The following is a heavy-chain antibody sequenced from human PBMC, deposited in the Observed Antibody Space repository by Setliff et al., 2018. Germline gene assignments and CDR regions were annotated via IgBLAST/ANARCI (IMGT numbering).Heavy chain of an antibody. CDR3: ARNWATAQHYYYGMDV. Sequence: GGSLRLSCAASGFTFSRYWMSWVRQAPGKGLEWVANIKKDGSEKYYVDSVKGRFTISRDNSKRTLYLQMDTLRAEDTAVYYCARNWATAQHYYYGMDVWGQGTTVTVSS. J-gene: IGHJ6*02. D-gene: IGHD2-21*02. V-gene: IGHV3-7*01. CDR2: IKKDGSEK. CDR1: GFTFSRYW.